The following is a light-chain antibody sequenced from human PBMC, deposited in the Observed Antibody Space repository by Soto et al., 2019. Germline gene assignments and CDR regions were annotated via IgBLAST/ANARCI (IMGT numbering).Light chain of an antibody. Sequence: EKVMTQSPATLSMSRGERATLSCRASQSVSSYLAWYQQKPGQAPRLLIYGASTRATGIPARFNGSGSGTEFTLTISSLQSEDFAVYYCQQYNNWPSWTFGQGTKVDIK. CDR1: QSVSSY. J-gene: IGKJ1*01. V-gene: IGKV3-15*01. CDR3: QQYNNWPSWT. CDR2: GAS.